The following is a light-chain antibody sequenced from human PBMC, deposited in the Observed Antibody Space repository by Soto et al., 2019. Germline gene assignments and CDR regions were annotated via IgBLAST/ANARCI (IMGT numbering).Light chain of an antibody. J-gene: IGLJ1*01. V-gene: IGLV1-44*01. CDR1: SSNIGSNT. CDR2: SNN. Sequence: QSVLTQPPSASGTPGQRVTISCSGSSSNIGSNTVNWYQQLPGTAPKLLIYSNNQRPSGVPDRFSGSKYGTSASLAISGLQYEDAAAYYCAEWDDSLNDYYVFGTGTKVTAL. CDR3: AEWDDSLNDYYV.